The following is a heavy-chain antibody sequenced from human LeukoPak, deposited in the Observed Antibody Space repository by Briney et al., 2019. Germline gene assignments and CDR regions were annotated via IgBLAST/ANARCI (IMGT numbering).Heavy chain of an antibody. CDR3: ANTFAERYSSSPHKLGYFDY. V-gene: IGHV4-4*02. J-gene: IGHJ4*02. CDR2: IYHSGST. Sequence: PSETLSLTCAVSGDSISSNNWWSWVRQPPGKGLEWIGSIYHSGSTYYNPSLKSRVTISVDTSKNQFSLKLSSVTAADTAVYYCANTFAERYSSSPHKLGYFDYWGQGTLVTVSS. D-gene: IGHD6-13*01. CDR1: GDSISSNNW.